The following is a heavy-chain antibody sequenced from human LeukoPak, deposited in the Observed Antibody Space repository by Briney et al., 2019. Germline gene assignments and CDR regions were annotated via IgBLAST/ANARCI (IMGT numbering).Heavy chain of an antibody. Sequence: GGSLRLSCSASGFTFSSYAMHWVRQAPGKGLEYVSAISSNGGSTYYADSVKGRFTISRDNSKNTLYLHMSSLRAEDTAVYYCVKETIAAAGTFDYWGQGTLVTVSS. CDR1: GFTFSSYA. D-gene: IGHD6-13*01. J-gene: IGHJ4*02. V-gene: IGHV3-64D*06. CDR3: VKETIAAAGTFDY. CDR2: ISSNGGST.